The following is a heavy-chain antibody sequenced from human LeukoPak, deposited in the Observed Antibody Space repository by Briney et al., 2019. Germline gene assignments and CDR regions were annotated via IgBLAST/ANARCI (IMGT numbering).Heavy chain of an antibody. J-gene: IGHJ4*02. V-gene: IGHV3-33*01. CDR3: ARTGDTERFDY. D-gene: IGHD5-18*01. CDR1: GFTFSNYG. Sequence: PGGSLRLSCAASGFTFSNYGMHWVRQAPGKGLEWVALIGYDGSKKDYADSVKGRFTISRDNSKNTLYLQMDSLRAEDTAVYYCARTGDTERFDYWGQGTLVTVSS. CDR2: IGYDGSKK.